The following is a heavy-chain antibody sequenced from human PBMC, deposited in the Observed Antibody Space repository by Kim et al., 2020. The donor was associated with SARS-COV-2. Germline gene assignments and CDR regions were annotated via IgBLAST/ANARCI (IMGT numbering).Heavy chain of an antibody. V-gene: IGHV4-34*01. CDR2: INHSGST. CDR3: ASGYSSTHQVPYYYYYYGMDV. D-gene: IGHD6-13*01. CDR1: GGSFSGYY. Sequence: SETLSLTCAVYGGSFSGYYWSWIRQPPGKGLEWIGEINHSGSTNYNPSLKSRVTISVDTSKNQFSLKLSSVTAADTAVYYCASGYSSTHQVPYYYYYYGMDVWGQGTTVTVSS. J-gene: IGHJ6*02.